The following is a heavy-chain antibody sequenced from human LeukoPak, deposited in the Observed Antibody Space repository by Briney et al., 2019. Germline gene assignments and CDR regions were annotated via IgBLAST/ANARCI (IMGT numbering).Heavy chain of an antibody. J-gene: IGHJ4*02. CDR1: GDSINNYY. CDR2: IYYSGST. CDR3: ARRGELRLGSYFDY. Sequence: PSETLSLTCSVSGDSINNYYWNWIRQPPGKGLEWIGYIYYSGSTNYNPSLKSRVTISVDTSKNQFSLKLSSVTAADTAVYYCARRGELRLGSYFDYWGQGTLVTVSS. D-gene: IGHD1-26*01. V-gene: IGHV4-59*08.